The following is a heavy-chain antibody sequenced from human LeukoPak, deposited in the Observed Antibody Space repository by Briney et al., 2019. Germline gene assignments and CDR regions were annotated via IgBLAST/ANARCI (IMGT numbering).Heavy chain of an antibody. CDR2: INPNSGGT. D-gene: IGHD3-10*01. Sequence: ASVKVSCKASGYTFTGYYMHWVRQAPGQGLEWMGWINPNSGGTNCAQKFQGRVTMTRDTSISTAYMELSRLRSDDTAVYYCARVAVIITDSSDYWGQGTLVTVSS. V-gene: IGHV1-2*02. CDR3: ARVAVIITDSSDY. CDR1: GYTFTGYY. J-gene: IGHJ4*02.